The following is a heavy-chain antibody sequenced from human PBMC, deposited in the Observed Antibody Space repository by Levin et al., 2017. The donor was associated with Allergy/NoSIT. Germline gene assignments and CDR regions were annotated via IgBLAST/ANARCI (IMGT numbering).Heavy chain of an antibody. CDR3: ARVKGGELVLDY. CDR2: IYYSGST. V-gene: IGHV4-61*01. Sequence: SLTLSLPCTVSGGSVSSGSYYWSWIRQPPGKGLEWIGYIYYSGSTNYNPSLKSRVTISVDTSKNQFSLKLSSVTAADTAVYYCARVKGGELVLDYWGQGTLVTVSS. J-gene: IGHJ4*02. D-gene: IGHD6-13*01. CDR1: GGSVSSGSYY.